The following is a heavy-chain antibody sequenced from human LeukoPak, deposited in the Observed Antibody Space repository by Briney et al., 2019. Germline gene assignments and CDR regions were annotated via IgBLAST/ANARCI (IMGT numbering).Heavy chain of an antibody. D-gene: IGHD2-2*01. CDR2: IIPILGIA. Sequence: SVKVSCKASGGTFSSYAISWVRQAPGQGLEWMGRIIPILGIANYAQKFQGRVTITADKSTSTAYMELSSLRSEDTAVYYCNIVVAPAATPNAFDIWGQGTMVTVSS. V-gene: IGHV1-69*04. CDR3: NIVVAPAATPNAFDI. CDR1: GGTFSSYA. J-gene: IGHJ3*02.